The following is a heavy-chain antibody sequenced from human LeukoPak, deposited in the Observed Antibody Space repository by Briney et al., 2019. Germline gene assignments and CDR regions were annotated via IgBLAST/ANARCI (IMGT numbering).Heavy chain of an antibody. J-gene: IGHJ4*02. CDR1: GGSISSGSYY. V-gene: IGHV4-61*02. Sequence: NPSETLSLTCTVSGGSISSGSYYWSWIRQPAGKGLEWIGRIYTSGSTNYNPSLKSRVTISVGTSKNQFSLKLSSVTAADTAVYYCAREGGYYYDSSGYYYSLASAYWGQGTLVTVSS. CDR2: IYTSGST. CDR3: AREGGYYYDSSGYYYSLASAY. D-gene: IGHD3-22*01.